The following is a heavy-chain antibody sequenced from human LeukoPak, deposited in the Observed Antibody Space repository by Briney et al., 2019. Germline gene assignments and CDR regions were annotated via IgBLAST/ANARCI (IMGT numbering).Heavy chain of an antibody. V-gene: IGHV3-21*01. CDR1: GFTFSTYN. CDR3: ARDVGASAPDAFDI. CDR2: ISSSSNYI. J-gene: IGHJ3*02. D-gene: IGHD1-26*01. Sequence: PGGSLRLSCAASGFTFSTYNMNWVRQAPEKGLELVSSISSSSNYIYYADSVKGRFTISRDNAKNSLYLQMNSLRAEDTDVYYCARDVGASAPDAFDIWGQGTMVTVSS.